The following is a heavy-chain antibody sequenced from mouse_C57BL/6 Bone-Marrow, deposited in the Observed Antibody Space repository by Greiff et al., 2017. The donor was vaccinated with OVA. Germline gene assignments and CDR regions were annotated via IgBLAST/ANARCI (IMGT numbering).Heavy chain of an antibody. CDR1: GFTFSSYA. Sequence: DVQLVESGEGLVKPGGSLKLSCAASGFTFSSYAMSWVRQTPENRLEWVAYISSGGDYIYYADTVKGRFTISRDNARNTLYLQMSSLKSEDTAMYYCTRDRGGSSLHFDYWGQGTTLTVSS. CDR2: ISSGGDYI. V-gene: IGHV5-9-1*02. J-gene: IGHJ2*01. D-gene: IGHD1-1*01. CDR3: TRDRGGSSLHFDY.